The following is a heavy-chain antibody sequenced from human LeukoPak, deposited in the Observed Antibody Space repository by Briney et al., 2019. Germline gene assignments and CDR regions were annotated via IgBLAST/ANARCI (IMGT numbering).Heavy chain of an antibody. J-gene: IGHJ4*02. CDR1: GFTFSDYY. D-gene: IGHD2-15*01. V-gene: IGHV3-11*01. CDR2: ISSSGRTI. CDR3: ARVLPDCSGGSCYPR. Sequence: PGGSLRLSCAASGFTFSDYYMSWIRQAPGKGLEWVSYISSSGRTIYYADSVKGRFTISRDNAKNSLFLQMNSLRAEDTAVYYCARVLPDCSGGSCYPRWGQGTLVTVSS.